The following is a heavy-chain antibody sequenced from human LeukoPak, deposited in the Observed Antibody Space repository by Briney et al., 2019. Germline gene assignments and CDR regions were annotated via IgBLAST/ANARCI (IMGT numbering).Heavy chain of an antibody. CDR1: GGSISSANYY. CDR3: ARGTLRYCSGGSCFHFDY. CDR2: IYYSGST. V-gene: IGHV4-30-4*01. D-gene: IGHD2-15*01. J-gene: IGHJ4*02. Sequence: PSETLSLTCTVSGGSISSANYYWGWIRQPPGKGLEWIGYIYYSGSTYYNPSLKSRVTISVDTSKNQFSLKLNSVTAADTAVYYCARGTLRYCSGGSCFHFDYWGQGTLVTVSS.